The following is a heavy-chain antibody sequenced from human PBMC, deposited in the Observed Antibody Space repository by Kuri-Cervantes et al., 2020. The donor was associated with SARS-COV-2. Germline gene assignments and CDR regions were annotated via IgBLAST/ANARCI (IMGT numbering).Heavy chain of an antibody. CDR1: GFTFSSYW. CDR2: IKQDGSEK. D-gene: IGHD6-6*01. J-gene: IGHJ5*02. V-gene: IGHV3-7*03. CDR3: ARHGSIGAHQNWFDA. Sequence: GGSLRLSCAASGFTFSSYWMSWVRQAPGKGLEWVANIKQDGSEKYYVDSVKGRFTISRDNAKNSLCLQMNSLRPEDTAVYYCARHGSIGAHQNWFDAWGQGTLVTVSS.